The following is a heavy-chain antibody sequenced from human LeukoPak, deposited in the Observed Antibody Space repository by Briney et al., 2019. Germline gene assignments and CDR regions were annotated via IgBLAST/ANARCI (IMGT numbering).Heavy chain of an antibody. Sequence: GGSLRLSCAASGFTFSRHLMHRVRQAPGKGLVWVSRINNDGSSAYYADSVKGRFTISRDNAKSTLYLQMNSLRAEDTGVYYCTSDTVDTALGIDYWGQGTLVTVSS. V-gene: IGHV3-74*01. CDR3: TSDTVDTALGIDY. CDR1: GFTFSRHL. J-gene: IGHJ4*02. D-gene: IGHD5-18*01. CDR2: INNDGSSA.